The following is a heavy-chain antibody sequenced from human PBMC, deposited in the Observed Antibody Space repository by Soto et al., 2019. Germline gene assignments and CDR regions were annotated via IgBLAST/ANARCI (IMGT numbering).Heavy chain of an antibody. D-gene: IGHD5-18*01. Sequence: PGESLKISGKGSGYSFSSYWIGWVRQVPGKGLEWRGIIYPGDSDTTYSPSFQGQVTISADKSISTAYLQWSSLKASDTAMYYCARRVTLRGYRHTIDYWGQGTLVTVSS. CDR3: ARRVTLRGYRHTIDY. V-gene: IGHV5-51*01. CDR1: GYSFSSYW. J-gene: IGHJ4*02. CDR2: IYPGDSDT.